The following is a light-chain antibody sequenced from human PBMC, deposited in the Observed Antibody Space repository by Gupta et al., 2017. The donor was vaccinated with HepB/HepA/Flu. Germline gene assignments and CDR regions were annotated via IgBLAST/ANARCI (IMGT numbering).Light chain of an antibody. V-gene: IGKV3-20*01. CDR3: QLYSSSPPRYT. J-gene: IGKJ2*01. Sequence: EIVLTQSPGTLSLSPGERATLSCRVGQSVNSGDLAWYQQRRGQAPRVLIYAAYSRATGIPDRFSGSGSGTDFTLTISTLEPEDFAVYYCQLYSSSPPRYTFGQGTNLEI. CDR2: AAY. CDR1: QSVNSGD.